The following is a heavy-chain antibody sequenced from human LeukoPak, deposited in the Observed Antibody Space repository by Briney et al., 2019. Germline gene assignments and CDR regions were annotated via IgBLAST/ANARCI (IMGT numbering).Heavy chain of an antibody. V-gene: IGHV3-30-3*01. Sequence: PGRSLRLSCAASGFTFSSYAMHWVRQAPGKGPEWVAVISYDGSNKYYADSVKGRFTISRDNSKNTLYLQMNSLRAEDTAAYYCARSRRVGGVIVPFDYWGQGTLVTVSS. CDR3: ARSRRVGGVIVPFDY. D-gene: IGHD3-16*02. CDR2: ISYDGSNK. J-gene: IGHJ4*02. CDR1: GFTFSSYA.